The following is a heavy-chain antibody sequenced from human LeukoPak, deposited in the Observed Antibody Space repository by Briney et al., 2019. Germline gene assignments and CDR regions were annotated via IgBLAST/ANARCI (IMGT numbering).Heavy chain of an antibody. CDR2: ISYDGSNK. J-gene: IGHJ5*02. CDR1: GFTFSSYA. D-gene: IGHD2-2*02. CDR3: ARGYCSSTSCYMFWFDP. Sequence: PGGSLRLSCAASGFTFSSYAMHWVRQAPGKGLEWVAVISYDGSNKYYADSVKGRFTISRGNSKNTLYLQMNSLRAEDTAVYYCARGYCSSTSCYMFWFDPWGQGTLVTVSS. V-gene: IGHV3-30-3*01.